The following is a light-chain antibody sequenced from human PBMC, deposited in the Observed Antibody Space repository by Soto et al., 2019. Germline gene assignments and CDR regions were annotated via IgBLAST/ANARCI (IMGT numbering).Light chain of an antibody. J-gene: IGKJ1*01. Sequence: IVITDSADSLSVSIGSTSTIDCKSSPSAVSNSNNKKYLAWYQQKPGQPPKLLIHWASIRESGVPDRFSGSGSGTDFTLTINSLQAEDVAVYYCQQYYSTPWTFGQGTKVDIK. V-gene: IGKV4-1*01. CDR3: QQYYSTPWT. CDR2: WAS. CDR1: PSAVSNSNNKKY.